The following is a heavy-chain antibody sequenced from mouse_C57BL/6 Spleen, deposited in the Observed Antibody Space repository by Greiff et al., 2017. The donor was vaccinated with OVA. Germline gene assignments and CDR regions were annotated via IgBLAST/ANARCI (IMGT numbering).Heavy chain of an antibody. CDR1: GFTFSDYG. J-gene: IGHJ4*01. D-gene: IGHD1-3*01. CDR3: ARSSYYAMDY. V-gene: IGHV5-17*01. CDR2: ISSGSSTI. Sequence: EVQLVESGGGLVKPGGSLKLSCAASGFTFSDYGMHWVRQAPEKGLEWVAYISSGSSTIYYADTVKGRFTISRDNATNTLFLQMTSLRSEDTAMYYCARSSYYAMDYWGQGTAVTVSS.